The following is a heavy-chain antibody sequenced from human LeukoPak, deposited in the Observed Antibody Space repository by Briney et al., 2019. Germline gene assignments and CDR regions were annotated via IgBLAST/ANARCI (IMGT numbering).Heavy chain of an antibody. J-gene: IGHJ5*02. Sequence: SETLSLTCAVYGGSFTGYYWSWIRQPPGKGLEWIGEISHRGSTNYNPSLKSRVTISIDTSNNQFSLKLSSVTAADTAVYYCARRSSANWFDPWGQGTLVTVSS. V-gene: IGHV4-34*01. CDR2: ISHRGST. CDR3: ARRSSANWFDP. CDR1: GGSFTGYY. D-gene: IGHD3-22*01.